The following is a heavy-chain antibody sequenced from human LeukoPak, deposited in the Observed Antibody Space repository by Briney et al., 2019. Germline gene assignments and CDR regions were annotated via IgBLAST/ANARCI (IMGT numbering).Heavy chain of an antibody. Sequence: SVKVSYKASGGTFSSYAISWVRQAPGQGLEWMGGIIPIFGTANYAQKFQGRVTITADESTSTAYMELSSLRSEDTAVYYCARDEMVVAAKGRNYYYGMDVWGQGTTVTVSS. D-gene: IGHD2-15*01. CDR3: ARDEMVVAAKGRNYYYGMDV. CDR2: IIPIFGTA. V-gene: IGHV1-69*13. CDR1: GGTFSSYA. J-gene: IGHJ6*02.